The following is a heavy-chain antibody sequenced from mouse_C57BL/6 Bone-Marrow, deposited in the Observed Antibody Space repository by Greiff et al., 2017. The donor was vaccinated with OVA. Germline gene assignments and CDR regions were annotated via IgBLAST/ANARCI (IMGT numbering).Heavy chain of an antibody. J-gene: IGHJ3*01. Sequence: QVQLQQPGAELVKPGASVKLSCKASGYTFTSYWMHWVKQRPGQGLEWIGMIHPNSGSTNYNEKFKSKATLTVDKSSSTAYMQLISLTSEDSAVYYCARSGYYTFAYWGQGTLVTVSA. D-gene: IGHD2-12*01. V-gene: IGHV1-64*01. CDR3: ARSGYYTFAY. CDR2: IHPNSGST. CDR1: GYTFTSYW.